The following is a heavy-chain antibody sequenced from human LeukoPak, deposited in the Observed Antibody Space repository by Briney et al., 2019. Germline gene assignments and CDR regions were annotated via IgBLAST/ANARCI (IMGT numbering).Heavy chain of an antibody. CDR3: TRGDNYIVVSDPFDY. CDR2: ISAHNGNT. D-gene: IGHD2-15*01. J-gene: IGHJ4*02. V-gene: IGHV1-18*01. Sequence: ASVKVSCKASGYTFTSYGIHWVRQAPGQGLEWVGWISAHNGNTNLAQRFQGRVTLTTDTSTNTAYMEVKNLKSDDTAVYFCTRGDNYIVVSDPFDYWGQGTLVTVSS. CDR1: GYTFTSYG.